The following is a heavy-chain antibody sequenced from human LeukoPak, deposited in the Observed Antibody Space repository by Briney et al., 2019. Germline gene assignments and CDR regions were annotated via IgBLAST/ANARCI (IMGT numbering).Heavy chain of an antibody. V-gene: IGHV4-38-2*01. J-gene: IGHJ4*02. CDR2: IYHSGST. CDR3: ARWDDYGDYEDY. CDR1: GYSISSGYY. Sequence: PSETLSLTCAVSGYSISSGYYWGWIRQPPGKGLEWIGSIYHSGSTYYNPSLKSRVTISVDTSKNQFSLKLSSVTAADTAVYYCARWDDYGDYEDYWGQGTLVTVSS. D-gene: IGHD4-17*01.